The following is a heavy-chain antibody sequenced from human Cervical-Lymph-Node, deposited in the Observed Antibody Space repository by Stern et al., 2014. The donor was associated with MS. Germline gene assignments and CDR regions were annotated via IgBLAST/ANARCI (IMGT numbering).Heavy chain of an antibody. Sequence: VQLVQSGAELIRPGESLKISCKGSGFKFSIYWIAWVRQIPGKGLEWMGIIYPGDSEPRYSPSFQGQVTMSADKSTSTAYLQWSSLNASDTAMYFCARQTTAWASDVWGQGTLVTVSS. CDR1: GFKFSIYW. CDR3: ARQTTAWASDV. D-gene: IGHD1-14*01. J-gene: IGHJ4*02. V-gene: IGHV5-51*01. CDR2: IYPGDSEP.